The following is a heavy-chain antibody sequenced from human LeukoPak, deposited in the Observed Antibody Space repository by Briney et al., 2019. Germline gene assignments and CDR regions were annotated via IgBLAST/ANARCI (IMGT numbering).Heavy chain of an antibody. CDR3: AKDGSSWPDYYYYYYMDV. Sequence: GGSLRLSCAASGFTFSYYGMHWVRQAPGKGLEWVAFIRYTARDKYYADSVKGRFTISRDNSKNTLYLQMNSLRAEDTAVYYCAKDGSSWPDYYYYYYMDVWGKGTTVTVSS. J-gene: IGHJ6*03. V-gene: IGHV3-30*02. CDR1: GFTFSYYG. D-gene: IGHD6-13*01. CDR2: IRYTARDK.